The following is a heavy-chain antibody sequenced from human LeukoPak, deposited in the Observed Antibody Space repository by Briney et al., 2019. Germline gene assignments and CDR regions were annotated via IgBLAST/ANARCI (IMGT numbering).Heavy chain of an antibody. J-gene: IGHJ3*02. CDR2: IYYSGST. V-gene: IGHV4-59*01. Sequence: SETLSLTCTVSGGSISSYYWSWIRQPPGRGLEWIGYIYYSGSTNYNPSLKSRVTISVDTSKNQFSLKLSSVTAADTAVYYCARGTVLLGLGAFDIWGQGTMVTVSS. D-gene: IGHD1-1*01. CDR1: GGSISSYY. CDR3: ARGTVLLGLGAFDI.